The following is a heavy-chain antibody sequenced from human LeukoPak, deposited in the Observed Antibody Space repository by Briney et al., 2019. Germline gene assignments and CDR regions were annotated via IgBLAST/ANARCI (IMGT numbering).Heavy chain of an antibody. J-gene: IGHJ4*02. CDR2: VYSGGST. V-gene: IGHV3-66*01. CDR3: ASASPYSSSWYYFDY. Sequence: GGSLRLSCAASGFTVSSNYMSWVRQAPGKGLEWVSVVYSGGSTYYADSVKGRFTISRDNSKNTLCLQMNSLRAEDTAVYYCASASPYSSSWYYFDYWGQGTLVTVSS. CDR1: GFTVSSNY. D-gene: IGHD6-13*01.